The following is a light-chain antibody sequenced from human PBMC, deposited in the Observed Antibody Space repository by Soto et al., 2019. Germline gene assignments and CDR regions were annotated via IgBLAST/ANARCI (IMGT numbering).Light chain of an antibody. CDR3: SSYTGSSTYVV. CDR1: SSDVGGYNY. Sequence: QSALTQPASVSGSPGQSITIPCTGTSSDVGGYNYVSWYQQHPGKAPKHMIYDGSNRPSGVSNRFSGSKSANTASLTISGLQAEDEADYYCSSYTGSSTYVVFGGGTKLTVL. J-gene: IGLJ2*01. V-gene: IGLV2-14*01. CDR2: DGS.